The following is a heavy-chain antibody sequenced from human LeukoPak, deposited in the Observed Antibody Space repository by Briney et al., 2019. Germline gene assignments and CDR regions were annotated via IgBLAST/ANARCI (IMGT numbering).Heavy chain of an antibody. CDR1: GFIFSDYW. D-gene: IGHD1-7*01. Sequence: PGGSLRLSCAASGFIFSDYWMTWVRQAPGKGLEWVAHIKQDGGEKHFVDSVKGRFTISRDNAKNLVYLQMSSLRAEDTAVYYCARGWNYAFRFDNWGQGTLVTVST. CDR3: ARGWNYAFRFDN. CDR2: IKQDGGEK. J-gene: IGHJ4*02. V-gene: IGHV3-7*01.